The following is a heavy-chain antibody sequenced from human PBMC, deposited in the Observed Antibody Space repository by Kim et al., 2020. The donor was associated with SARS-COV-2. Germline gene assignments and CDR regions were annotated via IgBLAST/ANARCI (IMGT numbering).Heavy chain of an antibody. J-gene: IGHJ4*02. Sequence: SETLSLTCTVSGDSFNNFDFFWGWIRRPLGKDLEWVGSISSTGNTHYNPSLNSRVTISVDTISVDRSTNQFSLKVASVTAADSGLYFCARQRCTSTSCYVTGYDIVDSWGQGALVVVSP. D-gene: IGHD2-2*01. CDR3: ARQRCTSTSCYVTGYDIVDS. CDR2: ISSTGNT. CDR1: GDSFNNFDFF. V-gene: IGHV4-39*01.